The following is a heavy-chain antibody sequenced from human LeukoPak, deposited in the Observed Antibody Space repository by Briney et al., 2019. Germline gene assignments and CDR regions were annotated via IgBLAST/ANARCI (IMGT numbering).Heavy chain of an antibody. J-gene: IGHJ6*03. Sequence: SVKVSCKASGGTFSSYAISWVRQAPGQGLEWMGGIIPIFGTANYAQKFQGRVTITADESTSTAYMELSSLRSEDTAMYYCARDPPRDFGVVIMGGDYYMDVWGKGTTVTVSS. CDR3: ARDPPRDFGVVIMGGDYYMDV. CDR1: GGTFSSYA. CDR2: IIPIFGTA. D-gene: IGHD3-3*01. V-gene: IGHV1-69*13.